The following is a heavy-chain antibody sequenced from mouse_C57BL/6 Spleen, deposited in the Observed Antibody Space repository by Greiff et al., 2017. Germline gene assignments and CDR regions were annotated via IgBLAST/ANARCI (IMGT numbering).Heavy chain of an antibody. Sequence: QVQLKQPGAELVKPGASVKMSCKASGYTFTSYWITWVKQSPGQGLEWIGDIYPGSGSTNYNEKFKSKATLTVDTSSSTAYMQLSSLTSEDSAVYYCASNYGSSRNWYFDVWGTGTTVTVSS. J-gene: IGHJ1*03. D-gene: IGHD1-1*01. CDR1: GYTFTSYW. CDR2: IYPGSGST. CDR3: ASNYGSSRNWYFDV. V-gene: IGHV1-55*01.